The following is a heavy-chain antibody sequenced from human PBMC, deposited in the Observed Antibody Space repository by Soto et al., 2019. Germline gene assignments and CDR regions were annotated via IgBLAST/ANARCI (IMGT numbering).Heavy chain of an antibody. CDR2: IYYSGST. V-gene: IGHV4-59*08. D-gene: IGHD3-10*01. CDR1: GGSISSYY. J-gene: IGHJ4*02. Sequence: SETLSITCTVSGGSISSYYWSWIRQPPGKGLEWIGYIYYSGSTNYNPSLKSRVTISVDTSKNQFSLKLNSMTAADTAVYYCARHNYGSGRTYFDYWGQGTLVTVSS. CDR3: ARHNYGSGRTYFDY.